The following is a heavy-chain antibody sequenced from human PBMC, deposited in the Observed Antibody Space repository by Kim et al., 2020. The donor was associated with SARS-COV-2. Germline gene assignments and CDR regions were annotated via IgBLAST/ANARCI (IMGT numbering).Heavy chain of an antibody. D-gene: IGHD6-19*01. V-gene: IGHV3-9*01. CDR1: GFTFDDYA. CDR3: AKDVGSGWYSSFYGMDV. Sequence: GGSLRLSCAASGFTFDDYAMHWVRQAPGKGLEWVSGISWNSGSIGYADSVKGRFTISRDNAKNSLYLQMNSLRAEDTALYYCAKDVGSGWYSSFYGMDVWRQGARVTVSS. J-gene: IGHJ6*02. CDR2: ISWNSGSI.